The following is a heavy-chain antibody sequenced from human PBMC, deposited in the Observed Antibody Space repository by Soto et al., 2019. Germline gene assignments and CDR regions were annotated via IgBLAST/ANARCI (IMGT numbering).Heavy chain of an antibody. CDR3: ARVVSVVVPADYGMDV. CDR1: GGSFSGYY. V-gene: IGHV4-31*11. CDR2: IYYSGST. Sequence: SETLSLTCAVYGGSFSGYYWSWIRQHPGKGLEWIGYIYYSGSTYYNPSLKSRVTISVDTSKNQFSLKLSSVTAADTAVYYCARVVSVVVPADYGMDVWGQGTTVTVSS. D-gene: IGHD2-2*01. J-gene: IGHJ6*02.